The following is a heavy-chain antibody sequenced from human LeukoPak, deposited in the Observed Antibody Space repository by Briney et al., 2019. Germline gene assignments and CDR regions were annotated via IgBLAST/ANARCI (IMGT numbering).Heavy chain of an antibody. D-gene: IGHD3-10*01. CDR1: GYTFTSYG. Sequence: ASVKVSCKASGYTFTSYGISWVRQALGQGLEWMGWISAYNGNTNYAQKLQGRVTMTTDTSTSTAYMELRSLRSDDTAVYYCARRVLRYYGSGSASDIWGQGTMVTVSS. CDR3: ARRVLRYYGSGSASDI. V-gene: IGHV1-18*01. CDR2: ISAYNGNT. J-gene: IGHJ3*02.